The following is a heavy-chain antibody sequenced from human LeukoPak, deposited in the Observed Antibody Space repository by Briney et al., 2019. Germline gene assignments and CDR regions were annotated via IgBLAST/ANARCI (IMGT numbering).Heavy chain of an antibody. CDR3: ARAPKSYYYYGMDV. Sequence: PSETLSLTCAVYGGSFSGYYWSWIRQPPGEGLEWIGEINHSGSTNYNPSLKSRVTISVDTSKNQFSLKLSSVTAADTAVYYCARAPKSYYYYGMDVWGQGTTVTVSS. CDR1: GGSFSGYY. V-gene: IGHV4-34*01. CDR2: INHSGST. J-gene: IGHJ6*02.